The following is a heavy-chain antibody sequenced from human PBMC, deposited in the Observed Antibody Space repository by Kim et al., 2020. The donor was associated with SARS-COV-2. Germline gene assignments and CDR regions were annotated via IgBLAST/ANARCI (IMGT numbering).Heavy chain of an antibody. V-gene: IGHV1-2*02. D-gene: IGHD1-20*01. Sequence: ASVKVSCKASGYTFTGYYMHWVRQAPGQGLEWMGWINPNSGGTNYAQKFQGRVTMTRDTSISTAYMELSRLRSDDTAVYYCARDRRSRAFNNWNLGFDYWGQGTLVTVSS. CDR3: ARDRRSRAFNNWNLGFDY. J-gene: IGHJ4*02. CDR2: INPNSGGT. CDR1: GYTFTGYY.